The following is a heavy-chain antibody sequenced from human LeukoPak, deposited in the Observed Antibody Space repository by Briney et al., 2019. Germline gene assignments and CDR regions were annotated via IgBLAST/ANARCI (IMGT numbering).Heavy chain of an antibody. D-gene: IGHD3-10*01. Sequence: ASVKVSCKASGYTFTSYGISWVRQAPGQGLEWMGWINPDSGGTRYAQKFQGRVTITWDTSISTAYMELSWLRSDDTAVYYCARIYSPGMGSYFNYWGQGTLVTVSS. J-gene: IGHJ4*02. CDR3: ARIYSPGMGSYFNY. CDR1: GYTFTSYG. CDR2: INPDSGGT. V-gene: IGHV1-2*02.